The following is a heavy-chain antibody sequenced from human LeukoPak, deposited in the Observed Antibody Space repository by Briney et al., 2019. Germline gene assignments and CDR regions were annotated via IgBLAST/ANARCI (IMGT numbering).Heavy chain of an antibody. CDR1: GFTFSSYA. J-gene: IGHJ6*03. CDR3: AKSPPHDFWSGYPYYYHYYMDV. Sequence: GGSLRLSCAASGFTFSSYAMSWVRQAPGKGLEWVSAISGSGGSTYYADSVKGRFTISRDNSKNTLYLQMNSLRAEDTAVYYCAKSPPHDFWSGYPYYYHYYMDVWGKGTTVTVSS. CDR2: ISGSGGST. V-gene: IGHV3-23*01. D-gene: IGHD3-3*01.